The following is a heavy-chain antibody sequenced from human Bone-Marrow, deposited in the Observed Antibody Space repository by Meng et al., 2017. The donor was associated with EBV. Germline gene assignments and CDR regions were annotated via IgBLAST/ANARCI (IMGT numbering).Heavy chain of an antibody. CDR3: ARGDDSSGLDY. D-gene: IGHD3-22*01. CDR2: IYYDGTT. CDR1: GGSVSRGGYY. V-gene: IGHV4-30-4*01. Sequence: QVQLQESGPGLVKPSQTLSLTCEVSGGSVSRGGYYWSWIRQPPGQGLEWIGYIYYDGTTYYNPSLKSRVSISLDTSKNQFSLELRSVTAADTAVYYCARGDDSSGLDYWGQGTLVTVSS. J-gene: IGHJ4*02.